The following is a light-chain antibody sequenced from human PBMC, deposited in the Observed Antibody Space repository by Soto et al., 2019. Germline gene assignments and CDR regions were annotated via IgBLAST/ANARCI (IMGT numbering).Light chain of an antibody. CDR2: TND. V-gene: IGLV1-47*02. J-gene: IGLJ2*01. CDR1: DSNVGINF. CDR3: AAWDDSLSGVV. Sequence: QSVLTQPPSASATPGQRVTISCSGSDSNVGINFVYWYQQLPGTAPQLLIYTNDQRPSGVPDRFSGSKSGTSASLAISGLRSEDEADYYCAAWDDSLSGVVFGGGTKLTVL.